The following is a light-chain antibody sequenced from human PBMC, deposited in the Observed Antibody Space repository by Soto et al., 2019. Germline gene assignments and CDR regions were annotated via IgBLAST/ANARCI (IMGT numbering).Light chain of an antibody. CDR2: SNN. CDR3: AAWDDSLNGVV. J-gene: IGLJ2*01. CDR1: SSNIGSNT. Sequence: QAVVTQPPSASGTPGQRVTISCSVSSSNIGSNTVNWYQQLPGTAPKLLIYSNNQRPSGVPDRFSGSKSGTSASLAISGLQSEDEADYYCAAWDDSLNGVVFGGGTKVTVL. V-gene: IGLV1-44*01.